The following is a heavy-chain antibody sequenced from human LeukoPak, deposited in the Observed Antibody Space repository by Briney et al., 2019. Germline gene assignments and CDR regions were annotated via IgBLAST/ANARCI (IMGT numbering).Heavy chain of an antibody. Sequence: GGSLRLSCAASGFTFSSYSMNWVRQAPGKGLEWVSSISSSSSYIYYADSVKGRFTISRDNAKNSLYLQMNSLRAEDTAVYYCARERGVDTAMYYYYGMDVWGQGTTVTVSS. CDR2: ISSSSSYI. CDR3: ARERGVDTAMYYYYGMDV. J-gene: IGHJ6*02. D-gene: IGHD5-18*01. CDR1: GFTFSSYS. V-gene: IGHV3-21*01.